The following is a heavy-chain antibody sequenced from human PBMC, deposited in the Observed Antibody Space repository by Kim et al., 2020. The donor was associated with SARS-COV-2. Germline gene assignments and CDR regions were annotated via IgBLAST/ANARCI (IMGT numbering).Heavy chain of an antibody. Sequence: SETLSLTCTVSGGSISSYYWSWIRQPPGKGLEWIGYIYYSGSTNYNPSLKSRVTISVDTSKNQFSLKLSSVTAADTAVYYCARVIRDDFWCGYYKDYYYGMDVGGQGTTVTVSS. CDR1: GGSISSYY. CDR2: IYYSGST. V-gene: IGHV4-59*01. J-gene: IGHJ6*01. D-gene: IGHD3-3*01. CDR3: ARVIRDDFWCGYYKDYYYGMDV.